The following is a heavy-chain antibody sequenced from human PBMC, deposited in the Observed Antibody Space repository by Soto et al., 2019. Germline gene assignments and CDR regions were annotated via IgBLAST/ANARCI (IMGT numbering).Heavy chain of an antibody. D-gene: IGHD6-19*01. CDR3: AHSRRDYSGYDYGYSSRWYDFDY. V-gene: IGHV2-5*02. CDR1: GFSLSTSGVG. Sequence: QITLKESGPTLVKPTQTLTLTCTFSGFSLSTSGVGVGWIRQPPGKALEWLALIYWDDDKSYSPSLKSRLTITKDTSKNQVVLTMTNMDPVDTATYYCAHSRRDYSGYDYGYSSRWYDFDYWGQGTLVTVSS. CDR2: IYWDDDK. J-gene: IGHJ4*02.